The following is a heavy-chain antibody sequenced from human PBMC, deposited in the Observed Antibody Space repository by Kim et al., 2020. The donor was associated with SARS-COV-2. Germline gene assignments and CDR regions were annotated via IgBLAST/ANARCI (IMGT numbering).Heavy chain of an antibody. Sequence: GGSLRLSCAASGFTFSSYAMHWVRQAPGKGLEWVAVISYDGSNKYYADSVKGRFTISRDKSKNTLYLQMNSLRAEDTAVYYCARDLIPLVLVPGYNWFDP. J-gene: IGHJ5*02. D-gene: IGHD1-20*01. CDR1: GFTFSSYA. CDR3: ARDLIPLVLVPGYNWFDP. CDR2: ISYDGSNK. V-gene: IGHV3-30-3*01.